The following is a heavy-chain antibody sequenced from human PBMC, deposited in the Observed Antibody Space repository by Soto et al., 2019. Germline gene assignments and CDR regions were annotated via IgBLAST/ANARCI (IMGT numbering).Heavy chain of an antibody. CDR3: ARGGEEEVSLWYFDY. D-gene: IGHD2-21*01. CDR1: GVTFSSYT. J-gene: IGHJ4*02. V-gene: IGHV1-69*02. CDR2: IIPILGIA. Sequence: ASVKVSCKASGVTFSSYTISWLRHANGQWLECMLMIIPILGIANYAQKFQGRVTITADKSTSTAYMELSSLRSEDTAVYYCARGGEEEVSLWYFDYWGQGTLVTVSS.